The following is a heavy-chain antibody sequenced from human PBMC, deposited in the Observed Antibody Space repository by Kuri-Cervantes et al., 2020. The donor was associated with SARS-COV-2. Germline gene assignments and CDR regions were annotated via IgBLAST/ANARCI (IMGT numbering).Heavy chain of an antibody. CDR3: AKDLGYSSAGRDQH. CDR2: ISGSGGST. V-gene: IGHV3-23*01. J-gene: IGHJ1*01. D-gene: IGHD6-19*01. CDR1: GFIFSSYA. Sequence: GESLKISCAASGFIFSSYAMSWVRQAPGKGLEWVSAISGSGGSTYYADSVKGRFTISRDNSKNTLYLQMNSLRAEDTAVYYCAKDLGYSSAGRDQHWGQGTLVTVSS.